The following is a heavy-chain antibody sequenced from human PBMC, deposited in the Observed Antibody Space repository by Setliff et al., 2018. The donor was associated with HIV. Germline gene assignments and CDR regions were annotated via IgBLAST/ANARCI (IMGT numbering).Heavy chain of an antibody. CDR1: GASITSHY. CDR2: IYSTGST. J-gene: IGHJ4*01. D-gene: IGHD3-3*01. V-gene: IGHV4-59*03. CDR3: APGEGVASTYYHD. Sequence: SETLSLTCTVSGASITSHYWSWIRQSPGRELEWIGYIYSTGSTNYNPSLQSRVSISMDASKNKFSLKVTSVTSADTAVYFCAPGEGVASTYYHDWGQGTQVTVSS.